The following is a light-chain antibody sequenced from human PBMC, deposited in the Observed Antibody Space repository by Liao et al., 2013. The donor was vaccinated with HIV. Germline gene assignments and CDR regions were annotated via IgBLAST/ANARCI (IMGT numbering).Light chain of an antibody. V-gene: IGLV3-1*01. CDR1: RLGDKY. CDR3: QTWDSTSYV. Sequence: SYVLTQPPSVSVPPGQTATFTCSGDRLGDKYASWYQQKSGQSPVLVIYEDTKRPAGIPERFSGSTSGNTATLTISGTQAIDEADYYCQTWDSTSYVFGTGTKVIVL. CDR2: EDT. J-gene: IGLJ1*01.